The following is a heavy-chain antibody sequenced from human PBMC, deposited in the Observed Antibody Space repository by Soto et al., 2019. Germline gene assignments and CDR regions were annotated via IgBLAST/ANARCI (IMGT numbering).Heavy chain of an antibody. Sequence: ASVKVSCKASGGTFSSYAISWVRQAPGQGLEWMGGIIPIFGTANYAQKFQGRVTITADESTSTAYMELSSLRSEDTAVYYCARESVTIFGVVIIGRSMDVWGQGTTVTVSS. D-gene: IGHD3-3*01. CDR1: GGTFSSYA. CDR2: IIPIFGTA. V-gene: IGHV1-69*13. CDR3: ARESVTIFGVVIIGRSMDV. J-gene: IGHJ6*02.